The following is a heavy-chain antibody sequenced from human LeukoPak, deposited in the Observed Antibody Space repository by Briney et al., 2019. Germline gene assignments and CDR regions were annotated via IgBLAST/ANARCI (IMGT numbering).Heavy chain of an antibody. CDR2: VRPDGRDK. J-gene: IGHJ4*02. CDR1: GFTFTDHS. CDR3: ARDWRDADTPLFM. D-gene: IGHD3-3*01. Sequence: GGSLRLSCIASGFTFTDHSMSWVRQPPGKGREGGAMVRPDGRDKYYVDSVKGRFTLSRDNSKASVYLQLSSMKVEDTAVYYCARDWRDADTPLFMWGQGTLVTVS. V-gene: IGHV3-7*01.